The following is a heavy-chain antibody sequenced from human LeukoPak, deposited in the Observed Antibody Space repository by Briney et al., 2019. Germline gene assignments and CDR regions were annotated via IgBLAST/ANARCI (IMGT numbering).Heavy chain of an antibody. D-gene: IGHD3-16*01. CDR3: VRGGVDY. J-gene: IGHJ4*02. V-gene: IGHV3-30*19. Sequence: GGSLRLSCVASGFTFTSYGMHWVRQAPGKGLEWVALIRHDGNDKYYAETVKGRFTISRDNSNNTLYLQMNTLRAEDTAMYYCVRGGVDYWGQGTLVTVSS. CDR1: GFTFTSYG. CDR2: IRHDGNDK.